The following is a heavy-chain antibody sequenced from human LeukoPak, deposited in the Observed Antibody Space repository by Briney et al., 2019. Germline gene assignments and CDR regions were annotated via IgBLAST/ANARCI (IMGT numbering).Heavy chain of an antibody. CDR2: INSDGSEG. Sequence: GGSLRLSCAVSGFTFSGFWMSWSRQAPGKGLEWVASINSDGSEGYYADVVKGRFTISRDNAKNSLYLQINSLRAEDTAVYYCARSSYRSSSSVRGQGTMVTVSS. D-gene: IGHD6-6*01. V-gene: IGHV3-7*03. CDR3: ARSSYRSSSSV. CDR1: GFTFSGFW. J-gene: IGHJ3*01.